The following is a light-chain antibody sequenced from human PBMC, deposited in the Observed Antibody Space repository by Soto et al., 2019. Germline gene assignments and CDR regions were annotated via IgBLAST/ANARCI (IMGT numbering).Light chain of an antibody. CDR2: GAS. Sequence: VMTQSPATLSVSPGERATLSCRASQSLRSSLAWYQQKPGQAPRLLIYGASTRATGIPARFSGSGSGTEFTLTISSLQSEDFAVYFCQQYGSSPRTFGQGTKVDIK. CDR3: QQYGSSPRT. CDR1: QSLRSS. V-gene: IGKV3-15*01. J-gene: IGKJ1*01.